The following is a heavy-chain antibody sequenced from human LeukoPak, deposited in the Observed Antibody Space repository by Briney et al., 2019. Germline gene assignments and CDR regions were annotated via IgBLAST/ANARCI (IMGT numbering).Heavy chain of an antibody. Sequence: GGSLRLSCAASGFTFDDYGMSWVRQAPGKGLEWVSGINWNGGSTGYADSVKGRFTISRDNAKNSLYLQMNSLRAEDTALYYCAREVHYYGSGSYFPIDYWAREPWSPSPQ. J-gene: IGHJ4*02. CDR2: INWNGGST. D-gene: IGHD3-10*01. V-gene: IGHV3-20*04. CDR1: GFTFDDYG. CDR3: AREVHYYGSGSYFPIDY.